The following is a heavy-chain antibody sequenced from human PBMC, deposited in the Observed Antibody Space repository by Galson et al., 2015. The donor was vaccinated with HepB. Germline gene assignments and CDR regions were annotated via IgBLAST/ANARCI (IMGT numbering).Heavy chain of an antibody. Sequence: SLRLSCAASGFTFSSYGMHWVRQAPGKGLEWVAVISYDGSNKYYADSVKGRFTTSRDNSKNTLYLQMNSLRAEDTAVYYCAKGVGSGWTFDYWGQGTLVTVSS. CDR3: AKGVGSGWTFDY. V-gene: IGHV3-30*18. J-gene: IGHJ4*02. D-gene: IGHD6-19*01. CDR2: ISYDGSNK. CDR1: GFTFSSYG.